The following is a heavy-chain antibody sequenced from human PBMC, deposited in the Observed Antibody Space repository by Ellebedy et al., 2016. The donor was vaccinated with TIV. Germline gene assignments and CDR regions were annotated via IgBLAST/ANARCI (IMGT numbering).Heavy chain of an antibody. CDR3: AKLGILVTATPPYDY. CDR2: ISHDGSNK. V-gene: IGHV3-30*18. J-gene: IGHJ4*02. D-gene: IGHD2-21*02. CDR1: GFTFSSYG. Sequence: GESLKISXAASGFTFSSYGMHWVRQAPGKGLEWVAVISHDGSNKYYADSVKGRFTISRDNSKNTLYLQMNSLRAEDTAVYYCAKLGILVTATPPYDYWGQGTLVTVSS.